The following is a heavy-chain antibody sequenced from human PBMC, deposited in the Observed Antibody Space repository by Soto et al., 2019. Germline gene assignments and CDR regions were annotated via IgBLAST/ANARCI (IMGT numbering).Heavy chain of an antibody. CDR3: ASFHGSSIAARYWFDP. CDR1: GGSVSSGSYY. J-gene: IGHJ5*02. Sequence: SETLSLTCTVSGGSVSSGSYYWSWIRQPPGKGLEWIGYIYYSGSTNYNPSLKSRVTISVDTSKDQFSLKLSSVTAADTAVYYCASFHGSSIAARYWFDPWGQGTLVTVSS. D-gene: IGHD6-6*01. CDR2: IYYSGST. V-gene: IGHV4-61*01.